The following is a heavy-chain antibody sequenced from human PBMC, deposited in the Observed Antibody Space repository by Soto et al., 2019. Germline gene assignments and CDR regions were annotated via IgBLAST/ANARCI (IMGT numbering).Heavy chain of an antibody. Sequence: GGSLRLSCAASGFTFDDYAMHWVRQAPGKGLEWVSLISGDGGGTYYADSVKGRFTISRDNSKNSLYLQMNSLRTEDTALYYCASLPDSSSSDSFDIWGQGTMVTVSS. J-gene: IGHJ3*02. CDR3: ASLPDSSSSDSFDI. CDR1: GFTFDDYA. CDR2: ISGDGGGT. D-gene: IGHD6-13*01. V-gene: IGHV3-43*02.